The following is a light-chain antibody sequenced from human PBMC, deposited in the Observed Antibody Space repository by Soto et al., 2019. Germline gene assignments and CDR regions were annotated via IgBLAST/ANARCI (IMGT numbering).Light chain of an antibody. Sequence: QSVLTQPPSVSGAPGQRVTISCTGRSSNIGAGYDVHWYQQLPGTAPKLLIYGNSNRPSGVPDRFSGSKSGTSASLAITGLQAEDEADYYFQSYDSSLSGSIVFGTGTKLTVL. CDR1: SSNIGAGYD. J-gene: IGLJ1*01. CDR2: GNS. V-gene: IGLV1-40*01. CDR3: QSYDSSLSGSIV.